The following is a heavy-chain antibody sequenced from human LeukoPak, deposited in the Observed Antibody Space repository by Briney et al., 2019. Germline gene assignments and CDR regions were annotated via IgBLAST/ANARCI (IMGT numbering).Heavy chain of an antibody. V-gene: IGHV4-59*01. CDR3: AREKIVGAPRDYYYYYMDV. CDR1: GGSISSYY. J-gene: IGHJ6*03. Sequence: SETLSLTCTVSGGSISSYYWSWIRQPPGKGLEWIGYIYYSGSTNYNPSLKSRVTISVDTSKNQFSLKLSSVTAADTAVYYCAREKIVGAPRDYYYYYMDVWGKGTTVTVSS. CDR2: IYYSGST. D-gene: IGHD1-26*01.